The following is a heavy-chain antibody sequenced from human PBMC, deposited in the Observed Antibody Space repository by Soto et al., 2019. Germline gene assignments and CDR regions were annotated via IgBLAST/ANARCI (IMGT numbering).Heavy chain of an antibody. CDR2: IHRGEST. V-gene: IGHV4-30-2*01. Sequence: PSETLSPTCAVSGGSIGSGGYSWSWIRQPTGKGLEWIGYIHRGESTYYNASLKSRVTISVDRSKNQFSLTLTSVTAADTAVYYCATGAGTAKGYYYGMDVWGQGTTVTVSS. CDR1: GGSIGSGGYS. D-gene: IGHD1-7*01. CDR3: ATGAGTAKGYYYGMDV. J-gene: IGHJ6*02.